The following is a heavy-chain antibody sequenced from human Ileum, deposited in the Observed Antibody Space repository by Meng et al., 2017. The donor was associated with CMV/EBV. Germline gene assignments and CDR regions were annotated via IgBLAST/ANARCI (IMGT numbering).Heavy chain of an antibody. Sequence: SCKRSGYCFTTCWIGWVRQKPGKGLEWMGMIYPGDSDTRYSPSFQGQVSITGDQSICTAYLQWSSLKASDSAMYYCVRRSGFSAFFDYWGQGALVTVSS. J-gene: IGHJ4*02. CDR3: VRRSGFSAFFDY. CDR1: GYCFTTCW. V-gene: IGHV5-51*01. CDR2: IYPGDSDT. D-gene: IGHD2-15*01.